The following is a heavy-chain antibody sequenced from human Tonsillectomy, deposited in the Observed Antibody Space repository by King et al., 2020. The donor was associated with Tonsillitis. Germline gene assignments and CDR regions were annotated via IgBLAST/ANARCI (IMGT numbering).Heavy chain of an antibody. D-gene: IGHD1-26*01. V-gene: IGHV4-38-2*02. CDR1: GYSISSGYY. CDR2: IYHSGST. J-gene: IGHJ5*02. Sequence: QLQESGPGLVKPSETLSLTCTVSGYSISSGYYWGWIRQPPGKGLEWIGSIYHSGSTYYNPSLKSRVTISVDTSKNQFSLKLSSVTAADTAVYYCARDPIGRSGSYSAEDWFDPWGQGTLVTVSS. CDR3: ARDPIGRSGSYSAEDWFDP.